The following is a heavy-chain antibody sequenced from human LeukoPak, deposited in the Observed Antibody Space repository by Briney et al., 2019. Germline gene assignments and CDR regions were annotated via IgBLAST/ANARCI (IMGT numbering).Heavy chain of an antibody. J-gene: IGHJ4*02. CDR1: GYTFTGYY. CDR3: ARLPVIVGAWSPIDY. Sequence: ASVKVSCKASGYTFTGYYMHCVRQAPGQGLEWMGWINPESGGTNYAQQFQGRVTMTRDTSISTAYMELTSLRSDDTAVYYCARLPVIVGAWSPIDYWGQGTRVTVSS. CDR2: INPESGGT. V-gene: IGHV1-2*02. D-gene: IGHD1-26*01.